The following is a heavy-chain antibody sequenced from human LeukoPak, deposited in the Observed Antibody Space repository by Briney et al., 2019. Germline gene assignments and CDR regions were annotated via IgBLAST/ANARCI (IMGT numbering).Heavy chain of an antibody. Sequence: SETLSLTCTVSGGSTSSSSYYWGWIRQPPGKGLEWIGSIYYSGSTYYNPSLKSRVTISVDTSKNQFSLKLSSVTAADTAVYYCARHVLSGGDCLDYWGQGTLVTVSS. CDR3: ARHVLSGGDCLDY. J-gene: IGHJ4*02. CDR1: GGSTSSSSYY. V-gene: IGHV4-39*01. CDR2: IYYSGST. D-gene: IGHD2-8*02.